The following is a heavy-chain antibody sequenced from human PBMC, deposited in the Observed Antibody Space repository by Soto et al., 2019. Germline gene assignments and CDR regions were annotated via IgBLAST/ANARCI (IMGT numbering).Heavy chain of an antibody. D-gene: IGHD3-16*01. CDR2: TYYRRTT. J-gene: IGHJ4*02. Sequence: QLQESGPGLVKPSETLSLTCSVSGGSLHSSDFYWVWIRQPPGEGLEWIGRTYYRRTTYYTPSLRSRVTLSVDTSTNQFSLSLSSVTAADTAVYYCARDGHWAPFDDWGQGTLVTV. CDR1: GGSLHSSDFY. CDR3: ARDGHWAPFDD. V-gene: IGHV4-39*02.